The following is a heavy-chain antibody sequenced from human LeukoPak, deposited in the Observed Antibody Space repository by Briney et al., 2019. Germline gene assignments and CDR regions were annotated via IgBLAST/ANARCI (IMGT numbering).Heavy chain of an antibody. CDR3: ARDFAEYYYGSGTVEY. Sequence: GGSLRPSCAASGFTFSSYGMHWVRQAPGKGLEWVAVISYDGSNKYYADSVKGRFTISRDNSKNTLYLQMNSLRAEDTAVYYCARDFAEYYYGSGTVEYWGQGTLVTVSS. J-gene: IGHJ4*02. V-gene: IGHV3-30*03. CDR1: GFTFSSYG. D-gene: IGHD3-10*01. CDR2: ISYDGSNK.